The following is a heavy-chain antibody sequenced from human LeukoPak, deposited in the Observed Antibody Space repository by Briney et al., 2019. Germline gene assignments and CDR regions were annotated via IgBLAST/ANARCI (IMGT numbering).Heavy chain of an antibody. CDR3: AKDFRIGYSAHFDY. V-gene: IGHV3-23*01. J-gene: IGHJ4*02. Sequence: GGSLRLSCVGSGFTFRSHAMSWVRQAPEKGLEFVSGIYENGGTTYYADSVKSRFSISRDNSKNTLYLQMDSLRGEDTAVYYCAKDFRIGYSAHFDYWGQGALVTVSS. D-gene: IGHD2-21*01. CDR2: IYENGGTT. CDR1: GFTFRSHA.